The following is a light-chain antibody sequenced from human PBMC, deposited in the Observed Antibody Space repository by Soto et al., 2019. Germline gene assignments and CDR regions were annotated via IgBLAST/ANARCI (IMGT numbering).Light chain of an antibody. CDR1: QSVSRN. Sequence: EIVMTQSPANLSVSPGEIATLSCRASQSVSRNLAWYQQKPGQAPRLLIYGASTRATGIPARLSGSGSGTEFTLTISSLQSEDFAVYYCQQYNNWPPWTFGQGTKVEIK. V-gene: IGKV3-15*01. CDR3: QQYNNWPPWT. J-gene: IGKJ1*01. CDR2: GAS.